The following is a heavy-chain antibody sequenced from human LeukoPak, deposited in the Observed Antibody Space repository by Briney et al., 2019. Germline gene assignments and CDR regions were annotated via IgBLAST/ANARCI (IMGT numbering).Heavy chain of an antibody. CDR2: IHDGGST. V-gene: IGHV4-4*02. CDR3: ARGAHYAWNS. Sequence: PSGTLSLTCAVSGDSISNINWWWSWVRQPPGKGLEWIGEIHDGGSTTYHPSLKSRVTISVDKSKNQFSLTLTSVTAADTAVYFCARGAHYAWNSWGQGTLVTVSS. D-gene: IGHD3-16*01. J-gene: IGHJ4*02. CDR1: GDSISNINW.